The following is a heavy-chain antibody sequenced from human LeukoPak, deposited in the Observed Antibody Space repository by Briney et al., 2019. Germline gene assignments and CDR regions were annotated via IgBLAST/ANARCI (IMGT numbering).Heavy chain of an antibody. CDR3: ATEWVAARPIPAVFDS. D-gene: IGHD6-6*01. Sequence: ASVKVSCKVSGYTLTELSMHWVRQAPGKGLERMGGFDPEDGETIYAQKFQGRVTMTEDTSTDTAYMELSSLRSEDTAVYYCATEWVAARPIPAVFDSWGQGTLVTVSS. J-gene: IGHJ4*02. CDR1: GYTLTELS. CDR2: FDPEDGET. V-gene: IGHV1-24*01.